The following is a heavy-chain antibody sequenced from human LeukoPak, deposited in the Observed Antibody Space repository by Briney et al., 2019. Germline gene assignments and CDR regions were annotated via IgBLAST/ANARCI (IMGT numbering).Heavy chain of an antibody. V-gene: IGHV3-21*01. CDR1: GFTFTNYA. CDR3: ARDLRSSGYYAFDY. CDR2: ISSSSSYI. J-gene: IGHJ4*02. D-gene: IGHD3-22*01. Sequence: SGGSLRLSCAASGFTFTNYAMTWVRQAPGKGLEWVSSISSSSSYIYYADSVKGRFTISRDNAKNSLYLQMNSLRAEDTAVYYCARDLRSSGYYAFDYWGQGTLVTVSS.